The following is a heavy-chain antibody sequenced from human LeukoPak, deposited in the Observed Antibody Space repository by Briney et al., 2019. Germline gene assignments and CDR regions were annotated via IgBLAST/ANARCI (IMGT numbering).Heavy chain of an antibody. J-gene: IGHJ6*03. Sequence: SQTLSLTCALSGDSFSSNSAAWNWLRQSPSRGLEWLGRTYYRSKWYNDYAVSVKSRITINPDTSKNQFSLQLNSVTPEDTAVYYCAREDYYYYYMDVWGKGTTVTVSS. CDR3: AREDYYYYYMDV. V-gene: IGHV6-1*01. CDR2: TYYRSKWYN. CDR1: GDSFSSNSAA.